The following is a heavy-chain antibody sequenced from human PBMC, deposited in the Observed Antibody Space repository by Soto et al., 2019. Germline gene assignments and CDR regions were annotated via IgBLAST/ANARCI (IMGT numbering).Heavy chain of an antibody. D-gene: IGHD6-13*01. CDR1: GYTFTSYY. CDR3: ARVSVGGSSRYASLNYFDY. Sequence: HVQLVQSGAEVKKPGASVKVSCKASGYTFTSYYMHWVRQAPGQGLEWMGIINPSGGSTSYAQKFQGRVTMTRDTSTSTVYMELSSLRSEDTAVYYCARVSVGGSSRYASLNYFDYWGQGTLVTVSS. CDR2: INPSGGST. V-gene: IGHV1-46*03. J-gene: IGHJ4*02.